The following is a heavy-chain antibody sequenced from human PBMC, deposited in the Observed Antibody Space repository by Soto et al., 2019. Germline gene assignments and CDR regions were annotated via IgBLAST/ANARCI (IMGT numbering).Heavy chain of an antibody. D-gene: IGHD6-13*01. CDR3: AREGAGPKGSSSWPDDAFDI. V-gene: IGHV4-31*03. Sequence: QVQLQESGPGLVKPSQTLSLTCTVSVGSISSGGYYWSWIRQHPGKGLEWIGYISYSGSTYYNPSLKSRVTISVDTSKDQFSLKSTTVTAADTAVYYCAREGAGPKGSSSWPDDAFDIWGQGKMVTVSS. CDR1: VGSISSGGYY. J-gene: IGHJ3*02. CDR2: ISYSGST.